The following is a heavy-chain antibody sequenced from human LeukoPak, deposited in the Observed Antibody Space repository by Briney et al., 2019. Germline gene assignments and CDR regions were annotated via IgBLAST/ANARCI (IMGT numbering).Heavy chain of an antibody. CDR2: ISYDGSNK. Sequence: GGSLRLSCAASGFTINTYGLHWVRQAPGKGLEWVAVISYDGSNKYYADSVKGRFTISRDNSKNTLYLQMNSLRAEDTAVYYCAKFSFTVVIGDYWGQGTLVTVSS. V-gene: IGHV3-30*18. CDR1: GFTINTYG. J-gene: IGHJ4*02. CDR3: AKFSFTVVIGDY. D-gene: IGHD4-23*01.